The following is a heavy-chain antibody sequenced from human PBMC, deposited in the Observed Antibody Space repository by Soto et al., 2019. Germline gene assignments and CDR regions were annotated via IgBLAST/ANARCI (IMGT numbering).Heavy chain of an antibody. Sequence: QPGGSLRLSCAASGFTFSSYAMHWVRQAPGKGLEWVAVISYDGNNKYYADSVKGRFTISRDNSKNTLYLQMNSLRPEDTAVYFCATEMTTIHLRYFFDYWGQGTLVTVSS. CDR2: ISYDGNNK. D-gene: IGHD4-4*01. CDR1: GFTFSSYA. J-gene: IGHJ4*02. CDR3: ATEMTTIHLRYFFDY. V-gene: IGHV3-30-3*01.